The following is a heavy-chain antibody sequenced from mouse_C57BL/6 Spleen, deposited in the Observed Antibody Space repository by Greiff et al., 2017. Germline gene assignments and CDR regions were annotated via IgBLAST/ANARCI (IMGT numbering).Heavy chain of an antibody. Sequence: EVQRVESGPGMVKPSQSLSLTCTVTGYSITSGYDWHWIRHFPGNKLEWMGYISYSGSTNYNPSLKSRISITHDTSKNHFFLKLNSVTTEDTATYYCARGSYSNPAWFAYWGQGTLVTVSA. J-gene: IGHJ3*01. D-gene: IGHD2-5*01. CDR3: ARGSYSNPAWFAY. CDR2: ISYSGST. CDR1: GYSITSGYD. V-gene: IGHV3-1*01.